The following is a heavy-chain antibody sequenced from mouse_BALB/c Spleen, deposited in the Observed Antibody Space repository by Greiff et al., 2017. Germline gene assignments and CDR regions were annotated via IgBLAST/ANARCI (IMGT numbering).Heavy chain of an antibody. V-gene: IGHV5-2*01. CDR3: ARQGDYDRGTWFAY. J-gene: IGHJ3*01. D-gene: IGHD2-4*01. Sequence: DVMLVESGGGLVQPGESLKLSCESNEYEFPSHDMSWVRKTPEKRLELVAAINSDGGSTYYPDTMERRFIISRDNTKKTLYLQMSSLRSEDTALYYCARQGDYDRGTWFAYWGQGTLVTVSA. CDR1: EYEFPSHD. CDR2: INSDGGST.